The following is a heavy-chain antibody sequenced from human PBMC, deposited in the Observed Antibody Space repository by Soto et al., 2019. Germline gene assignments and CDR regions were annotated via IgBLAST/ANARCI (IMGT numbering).Heavy chain of an antibody. V-gene: IGHV4-34*01. CDR1: GGSFSGYY. J-gene: IGHJ4*02. Sequence: QVQLQQWGAGLLKPSETLSLTCAVYGGSFSGYYWSWIRQPPGKGLEWIGEINHSGSTNYNPSLKSRVTISVDTSKNQFSLKLRSVTAADTAVYYCASREMRYCSGGSCYSFDYWGQGTLVTVSS. D-gene: IGHD2-15*01. CDR2: INHSGST. CDR3: ASREMRYCSGGSCYSFDY.